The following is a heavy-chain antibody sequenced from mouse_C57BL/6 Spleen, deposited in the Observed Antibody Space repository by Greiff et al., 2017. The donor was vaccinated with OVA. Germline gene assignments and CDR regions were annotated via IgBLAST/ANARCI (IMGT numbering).Heavy chain of an antibody. CDR3: ARDDDYDPWYFDV. J-gene: IGHJ1*03. Sequence: EVKLVESGGGLVKPGGSLKLSCAASGFTFSSYAMSWVRQTPEKRLEWVATISDGGSYTYYPDNVKGRFTISRDNAKNNLYLQMSHLKSEDTAMYYCARDDDYDPWYFDVWGTGTTVTVSS. V-gene: IGHV5-4*01. D-gene: IGHD2-4*01. CDR2: ISDGGSYT. CDR1: GFTFSSYA.